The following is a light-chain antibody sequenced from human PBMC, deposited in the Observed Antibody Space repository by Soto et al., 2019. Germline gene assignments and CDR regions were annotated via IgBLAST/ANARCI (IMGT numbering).Light chain of an antibody. CDR3: HQYASSVYT. J-gene: IGKJ2*01. V-gene: IGKV3-20*01. Sequence: IVLTQSPDTLSLSPGERATLSCRASQSVSENYLAWYQQKPGQAPRLLIYGGASRATGIPDRFSGSGSGTDFTLTISRLEPEDFAVYYCHQYASSVYTFGQGTKLEIK. CDR2: GGA. CDR1: QSVSENY.